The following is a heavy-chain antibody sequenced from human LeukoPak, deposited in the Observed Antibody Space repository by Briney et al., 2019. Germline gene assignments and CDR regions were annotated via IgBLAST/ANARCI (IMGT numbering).Heavy chain of an antibody. CDR2: ISWNSGSI. CDR3: AKDAGDGYNWWLGYYFYY. CDR1: GLTFDDYA. Sequence: PGRSLRLSCAASGLTFDDYAMHWVRQAPGTGLEWVSGISWNSGSIAYADSVKGRFTISRDNAKNSLYLQMNSLRTEDTAFYYCAKDAGDGYNWWLGYYFYYWGQGTLVTVSS. D-gene: IGHD5-24*01. J-gene: IGHJ4*02. V-gene: IGHV3-9*01.